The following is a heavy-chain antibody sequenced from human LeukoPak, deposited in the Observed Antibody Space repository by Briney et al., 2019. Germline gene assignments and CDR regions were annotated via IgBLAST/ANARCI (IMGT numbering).Heavy chain of an antibody. Sequence: SETLSLTCSVSGGSITSYYWTWIRQHPGKGLEWIGYIYYSGSTYYNPSLKSRVTISVDTSKNQFSLKLSSVTAADTAVYYCARAPFGYYGSGSYIPFDYWGQGTLVTVSS. CDR1: GGSITSYY. D-gene: IGHD3-10*01. V-gene: IGHV4-59*06. CDR2: IYYSGST. J-gene: IGHJ4*02. CDR3: ARAPFGYYGSGSYIPFDY.